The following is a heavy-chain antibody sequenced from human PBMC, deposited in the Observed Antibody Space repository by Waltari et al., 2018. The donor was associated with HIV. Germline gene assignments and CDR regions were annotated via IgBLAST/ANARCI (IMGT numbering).Heavy chain of an antibody. J-gene: IGHJ4*02. D-gene: IGHD3-10*02. CDR3: TTIQFYYVFEF. CDR1: GFTFRNAW. V-gene: IGHV3-15*01. CDR2: IKTKADGGTV. Sequence: EVQLVPSGGGLGKPGGSLRISCVVSGFTFRNAWMSWVRPAPGNGLWWVGRIKTKADGGTVEYAAPATGRFTISRDDSQSTLYLEMNSLKTEDTAVYYCTTIQFYYVFEFWGQGTLVTVSS.